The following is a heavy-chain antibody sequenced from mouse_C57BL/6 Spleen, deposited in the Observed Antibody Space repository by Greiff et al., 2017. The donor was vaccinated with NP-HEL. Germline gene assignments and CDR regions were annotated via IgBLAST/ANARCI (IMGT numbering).Heavy chain of an antibody. CDR2: INPNNGGT. Sequence: VQLQQSGPELVKPGASVKISCKASGYTFTDYYMNWVKQSHGKSLEWIGDINPNNGGTSYNQKFKGKATLTVDKSSSTAYMELRSLTSEDSAVYYCARYPRSYAMDYWGQGTSVTVSS. CDR1: GYTFTDYY. V-gene: IGHV1-26*01. J-gene: IGHJ4*01. CDR3: ARYPRSYAMDY.